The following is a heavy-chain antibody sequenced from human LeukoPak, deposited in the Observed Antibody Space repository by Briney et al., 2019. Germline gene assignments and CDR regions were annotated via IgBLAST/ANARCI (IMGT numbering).Heavy chain of an antibody. J-gene: IGHJ6*03. D-gene: IGHD6-13*01. CDR2: INHGGTT. V-gene: IGHV4-34*01. CDR3: ARDMNAGAAAGTYYYYYYMDV. Sequence: SETLSLTCAVFRGSLSGYSWNWIRQPPGKGREWSGEINHGGTTNYNPSLKSRVTISVDTSRNQFSLKLNSVTAAETAVYYCARDMNAGAAAGTYYYYYYMDVWGKGTTVTVSS. CDR1: RGSLSGYS.